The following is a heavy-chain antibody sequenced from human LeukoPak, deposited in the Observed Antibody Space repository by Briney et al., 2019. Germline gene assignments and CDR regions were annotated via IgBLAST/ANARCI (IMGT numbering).Heavy chain of an antibody. CDR3: ARVLSYFGSGSYPAY. J-gene: IGHJ4*02. CDR2: VSPDGGHT. Sequence: PGGSLRLSCAASGFTFTSYWMHWVRQVPGKGLVWIAHVSPDGGHTDYADSVKGRFTVSRDNTNHILYLQMNRLTADDTAAYYCARVLSYFGSGSYPAYWGQGPLVTVSS. D-gene: IGHD3-10*01. V-gene: IGHV3-74*01. CDR1: GFTFTSYW.